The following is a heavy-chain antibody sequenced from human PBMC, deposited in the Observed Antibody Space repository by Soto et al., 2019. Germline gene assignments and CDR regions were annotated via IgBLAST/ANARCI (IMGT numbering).Heavy chain of an antibody. Sequence: GGSLRLSCAASGFTFDDYGMSWVRQAPGKGLEWVSGINWNGGSTGYADSVKGRFTISRDNAKNSLYLQMNSPRAEDTALYYCARVPPGGYSGYDSAFDIWGQGTMVTVSS. J-gene: IGHJ3*02. CDR3: ARVPPGGYSGYDSAFDI. V-gene: IGHV3-20*04. D-gene: IGHD5-12*01. CDR2: INWNGGST. CDR1: GFTFDDYG.